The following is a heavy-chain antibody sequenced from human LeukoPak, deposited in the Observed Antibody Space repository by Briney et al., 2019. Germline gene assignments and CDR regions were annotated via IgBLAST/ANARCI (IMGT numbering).Heavy chain of an antibody. CDR1: GFSLSTSGVG. J-gene: IGHJ4*02. CDR2: IYWNGDK. V-gene: IGHV2-5*01. CDR3: AHSASLGYCSSTSCLQPFDY. D-gene: IGHD2-2*01. Sequence: SGPTLVKPTQTLTLTCTLSGFSLSTSGVGVGWIRQPPGKALEWLALIYWNGDKRYSPSLKNRLTITKDTSKNQVVLTMTNMDPVDTATYYCAHSASLGYCSSTSCLQPFDYWGQGTLVTVSS.